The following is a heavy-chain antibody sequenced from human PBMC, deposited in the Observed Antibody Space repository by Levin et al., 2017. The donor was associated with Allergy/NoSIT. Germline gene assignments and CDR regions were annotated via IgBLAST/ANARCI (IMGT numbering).Heavy chain of an antibody. D-gene: IGHD5-12*01. CDR1: GFTFSSYS. V-gene: IGHV3-48*01. CDR2: ISSSSSTI. CDR3: ARGLWRYSGYDQGTGFDY. Sequence: GGSLRLSCAASGFTFSSYSMNWVRQAPGKGLEWVSYISSSSSTIYYADSVKGRFTISRDNAKNSLYLQMNSLRAEDTAVYYCARGLWRYSGYDQGTGFDYWGQGTLVTVSS. J-gene: IGHJ4*02.